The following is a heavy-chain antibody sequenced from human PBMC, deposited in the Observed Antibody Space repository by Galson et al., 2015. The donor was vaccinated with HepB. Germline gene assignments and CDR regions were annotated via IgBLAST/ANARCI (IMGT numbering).Heavy chain of an antibody. V-gene: IGHV3-30*04. D-gene: IGHD3-10*01. CDR2: ISYDGSNK. Sequence: SLRLSCAASGFTFSSYAMHWVRQAPGKGLEWVAVISYDGSNKYYADSVKGRFTISRDDSKNTLYLQMNSLRAEDTAVYYCARGSRVPDYWGQGTLVTVSS. CDR3: ARGSRVPDY. J-gene: IGHJ4*02. CDR1: GFTFSSYA.